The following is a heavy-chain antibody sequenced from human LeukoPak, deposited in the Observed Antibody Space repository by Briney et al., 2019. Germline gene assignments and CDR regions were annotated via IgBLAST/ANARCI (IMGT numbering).Heavy chain of an antibody. V-gene: IGHV3-11*01. CDR3: ARDKGYCSGGSCYLQYYYYGMDV. CDR2: ISSSGSTI. J-gene: IGHJ6*02. CDR1: GFTFSVYY. D-gene: IGHD2-15*01. Sequence: GGSLRLSCAASGFTFSVYYMSWIRQAPGKGLEWVSYISSSGSTIYYADSVKGRFTISRDNAKNSLYLQMNSLRAEDTAVYYCARDKGYCSGGSCYLQYYYYGMDVWGQGTTVTVSS.